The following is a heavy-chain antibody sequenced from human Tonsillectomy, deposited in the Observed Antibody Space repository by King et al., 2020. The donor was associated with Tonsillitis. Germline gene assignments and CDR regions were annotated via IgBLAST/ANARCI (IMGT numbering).Heavy chain of an antibody. J-gene: IGHJ4*02. D-gene: IGHD1-26*01. CDR1: GGSISSSDHY. V-gene: IGHV4-39*01. CDR2: MYYSGTI. Sequence: LQLQESGPGVVKPSETLSLTCTVSGGSISSSDHYCAWIRQPPGKGLEWIGYMYYSGTIFYNPSLKSRITLSGGTSANRFSLRLSSVTAADTAVYFCARSVSGSFDYWGQGALVTVSS. CDR3: ARSVSGSFDY.